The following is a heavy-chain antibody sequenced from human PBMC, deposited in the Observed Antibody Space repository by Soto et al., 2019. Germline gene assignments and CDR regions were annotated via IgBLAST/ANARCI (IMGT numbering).Heavy chain of an antibody. Sequence: QITLKESGPTLVRPTQTLTLTCTFSGFSLTTSGVGVGWIRQPPGKALEWLAVIYWDDDKRYSSSLKSRPTIXXDXSXXPVVLTMTHMDPVDTATYYCAHHPYYGLGSYSFDYWGQGTLVTVSS. CDR1: GFSLTTSGVG. D-gene: IGHD3-10*01. CDR3: AHHPYYGLGSYSFDY. J-gene: IGHJ4*02. V-gene: IGHV2-5*02. CDR2: IYWDDDK.